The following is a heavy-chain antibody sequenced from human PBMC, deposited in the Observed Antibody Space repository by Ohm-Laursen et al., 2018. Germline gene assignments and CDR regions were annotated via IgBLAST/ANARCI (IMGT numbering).Heavy chain of an antibody. CDR1: GDSISSGYY. J-gene: IGHJ4*02. V-gene: IGHV4-38-2*02. CDR2: IHHTGTT. Sequence: GTLSLTCVVSGDSISSGYYWAWIRQPPGGGLEYIGGIHHTGTTYHNPSLKSRLSISVAASKNHFSLKLRSLTAADTAMYFCARDRAGSFDYWGQGIRVIVSS. D-gene: IGHD3-10*01. CDR3: ARDRAGSFDY.